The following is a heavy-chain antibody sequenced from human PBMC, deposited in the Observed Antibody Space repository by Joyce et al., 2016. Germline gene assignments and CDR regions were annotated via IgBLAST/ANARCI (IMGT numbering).Heavy chain of an antibody. Sequence: QVHLQESGPGLLRPSGTLSLTCSVSGVSITASRWWTWVRQSPGKGLEWVGEIFHSGNTNFNPSLRSRLNLSVDKSKNQFSLNLVYLTAADTAVYYGATASGVTPGAFDIWGQGTPVSVSS. J-gene: IGHJ3*02. CDR3: ATASGVTPGAFDI. CDR2: IFHSGNT. D-gene: IGHD2-21*02. V-gene: IGHV4-4*02. CDR1: GVSITASRW.